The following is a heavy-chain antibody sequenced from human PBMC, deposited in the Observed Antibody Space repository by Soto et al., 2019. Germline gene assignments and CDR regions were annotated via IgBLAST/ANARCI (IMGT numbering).Heavy chain of an antibody. V-gene: IGHV4-30-4*01. CDR2: IYYSGST. CDR1: GGSISSGDYY. Sequence: QVQLQESGPGLVKPSQTLSLTCTVSGGSISSGDYYWSWIRQPPGKGLEWIGYIYYSGSTYYNPSLTSRVTIAVDTSKNQFSLKLSSVTAADTAVYYCARANPEYSSSSVRSSDFDYWGQGTLVTVSS. CDR3: ARANPEYSSSSVRSSDFDY. J-gene: IGHJ4*02. D-gene: IGHD6-6*01.